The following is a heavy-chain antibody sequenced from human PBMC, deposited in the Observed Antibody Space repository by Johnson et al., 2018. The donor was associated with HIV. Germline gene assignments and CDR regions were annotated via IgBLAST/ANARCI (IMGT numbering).Heavy chain of an antibody. V-gene: IGHV3-20*04. J-gene: IGHJ3*02. CDR1: GFTFSSYW. CDR2: INWNGGST. CDR3: ARGGGSYYSGAFDI. Sequence: VQLVESGGGLVQPGGSLRLSCAASGFTFSSYWMHWVRQAPGKGLEWVSGINWNGGSTGYADSVRGRFTISRDNAKNSLYLQMNSLRAEDTALYYCARGGGSYYSGAFDIWGQGTMVTVSA. D-gene: IGHD1-26*01.